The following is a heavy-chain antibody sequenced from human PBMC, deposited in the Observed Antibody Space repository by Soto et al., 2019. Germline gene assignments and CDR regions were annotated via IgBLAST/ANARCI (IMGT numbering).Heavy chain of an antibody. CDR3: ARQLGNGWFDP. Sequence: SETLSLTCSVSTGSISGSYWSWIRQPPGKGLEWIGYSYYTGNTNYNPSLKSRVTMSVDTSRSQFSLKLSSVTAADTAVYFCARQLGNGWFDPWGQGTLVTVSS. CDR1: TGSISGSY. CDR2: SYYTGNT. V-gene: IGHV4-59*08. J-gene: IGHJ5*02. D-gene: IGHD2-8*01.